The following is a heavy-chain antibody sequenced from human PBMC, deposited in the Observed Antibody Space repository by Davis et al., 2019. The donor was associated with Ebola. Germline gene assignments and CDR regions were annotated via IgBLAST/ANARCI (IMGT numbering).Heavy chain of an antibody. CDR1: RFPFSDAW. CDR3: AEGGTNNFLGAN. J-gene: IGHJ4*02. D-gene: IGHD2-8*01. CDR2: ISATGVDK. Sequence: PGGSLRLSCVASRFPFSDAWMSWVRQAPGGGLEWVAGISATGVDKKYADSVRGRFSISRDDSKNTLYLQMDSLRAEDTAVFYCAEGGTNNFLGANWGQGTLVTVSS. V-gene: IGHV3-23*01.